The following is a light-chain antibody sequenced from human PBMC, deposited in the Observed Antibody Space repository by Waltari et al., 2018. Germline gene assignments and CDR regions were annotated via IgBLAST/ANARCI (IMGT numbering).Light chain of an antibody. CDR3: LKYSNIPWT. CDR1: QSITRW. J-gene: IGKJ1*01. V-gene: IGKV1-5*03. Sequence: DIQMTQSPSSLSASVGDTVTITCRASQSITRWLEWYQQKPGKAPKLLISKVSNLQSGVLLRFTRSGSWTEFSLTISSLQPEDFSSYFCLKYSNIPWTVGQWTKVEIK. CDR2: KVS.